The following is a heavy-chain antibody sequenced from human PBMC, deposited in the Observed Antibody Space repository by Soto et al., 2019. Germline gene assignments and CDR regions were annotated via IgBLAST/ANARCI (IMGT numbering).Heavy chain of an antibody. D-gene: IGHD2-2*01. V-gene: IGHV3-21*01. CDR1: GFTFSSYS. CDR2: ISSSSSYI. Sequence: GGSLRLSCAASGFTFSSYSMNWVRQAPGKGLEWVSSISSSSSYIYYADSVKGRFTISRDNAKNSLYLQMNSLRAEDTAVYYCARDRALVVPAAMGLLDYYYYGMDVWGQGTTVTVSS. J-gene: IGHJ6*02. CDR3: ARDRALVVPAAMGLLDYYYYGMDV.